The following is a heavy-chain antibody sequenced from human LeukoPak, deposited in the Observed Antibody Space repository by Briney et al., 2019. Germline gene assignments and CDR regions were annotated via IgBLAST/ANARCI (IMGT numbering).Heavy chain of an antibody. CDR3: VSVRGVTYFDY. V-gene: IGHV3-7*03. D-gene: IGHD3-10*01. Sequence: GGSLRLSCAASGFTFSSYWMSWVRQAPGKGLEWVANIKQDGSEKYYVDSVKGRFTISRDNAKNSLYLQMNSLRAEDTAVYYCVSVRGVTYFDYWGRGTLVPVSS. J-gene: IGHJ4*02. CDR2: IKQDGSEK. CDR1: GFTFSSYW.